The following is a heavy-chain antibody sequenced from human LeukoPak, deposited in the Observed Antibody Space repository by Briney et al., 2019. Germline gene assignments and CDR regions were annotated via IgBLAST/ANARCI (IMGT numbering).Heavy chain of an antibody. CDR2: LKPDSGAT. J-gene: IGHJ4*02. CDR3: TRDGNWVRQDFDL. Sequence: GASVKVSCKASGYTFSGFYMYWVRQAPGQGLEWMGWLKPDSGATGYSQKFQGRVTMTRDTSISTLYMELSSLTSDDTAVYYCTRDGNWVRQDFDLWGQGTLVTVSS. D-gene: IGHD7-27*01. CDR1: GYTFSGFY. V-gene: IGHV1-2*02.